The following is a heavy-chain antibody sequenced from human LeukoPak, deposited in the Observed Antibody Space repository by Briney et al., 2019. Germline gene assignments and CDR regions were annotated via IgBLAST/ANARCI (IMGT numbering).Heavy chain of an antibody. V-gene: IGHV4-34*01. CDR3: ARGRTGAAALDF. CDR2: STHSGST. D-gene: IGHD6-13*01. CDR1: GASFSGLY. Sequence: SETLSLTCAVYGASFSGLYWTYIRQPPGKGLEWIGESTHSGSTNYNPSLKSRVTISVDTSKNQFSLKLTSVTAADTAVYYCARGRTGAAALDFWGPGTLVTASS. J-gene: IGHJ4*02.